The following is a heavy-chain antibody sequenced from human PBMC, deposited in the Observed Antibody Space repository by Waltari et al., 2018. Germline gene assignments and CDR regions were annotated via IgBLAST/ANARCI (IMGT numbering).Heavy chain of an antibody. CDR1: GFTFSTYD. CDR2: IGTYGNT. J-gene: IGHJ3*02. Sequence: EVQLVESGGGLVQPGGSLRLSCAASGFTFSTYDMHWVRQGTGKLLGWVSAIGTYGNTFYIDSVKGRFTISREKAKSSLYLQMNSLRAEDTAMYYCAGVNWNDRTFAIWGHGTLVTVSS. V-gene: IGHV3-13*01. CDR3: AGVNWNDRTFAI. D-gene: IGHD1-1*01.